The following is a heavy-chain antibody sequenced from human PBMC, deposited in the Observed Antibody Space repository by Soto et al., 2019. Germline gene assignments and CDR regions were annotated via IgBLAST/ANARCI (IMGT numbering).Heavy chain of an antibody. CDR2: IYYSGST. V-gene: IGHV4-31*03. D-gene: IGHD3-22*01. CDR3: ARTYYYDSSENWFDP. J-gene: IGHJ5*02. Sequence: SETLSLTCTVSGGSISSGGYYWSLIRQHPGKGLEWIGYIYYSGSTYYNPSLNSRTTISLDTSKNQFSLKLSSVTAADTAVYYCARTYYYDSSENWFDPWGQGTMVTVSS. CDR1: GGSISSGGYY.